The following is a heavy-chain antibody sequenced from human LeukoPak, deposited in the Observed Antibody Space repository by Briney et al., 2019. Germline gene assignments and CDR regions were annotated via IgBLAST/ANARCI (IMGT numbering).Heavy chain of an antibody. J-gene: IGHJ4*02. V-gene: IGHV1-18*01. Sequence: GASVRVSCKASGFPFTHHGITWVRQAPGRGLEWMGWISGYNGDTSYAQKFQDRVTLATDTSTSTAYMELRSLRSDDTAVYYCARDPTNTSGRYAYFDYWGQGTLVTVSS. CDR1: GFPFTHHG. D-gene: IGHD6-19*01. CDR3: ARDPTNTSGRYAYFDY. CDR2: ISGYNGDT.